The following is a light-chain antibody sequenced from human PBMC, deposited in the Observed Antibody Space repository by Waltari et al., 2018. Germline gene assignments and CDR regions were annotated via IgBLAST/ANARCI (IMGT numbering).Light chain of an antibody. Sequence: QSALTQPASVSGSPGQSTTISCTGTSSDVGGYNFVPWYQQHPGKAPKLMIYDVSKRPSGVSNRFSGSKSGNTASLTISGLQAEDEADYYCCSYAGSSTYVFGTGTKVTVL. CDR1: SSDVGGYNF. J-gene: IGLJ1*01. V-gene: IGLV2-23*02. CDR2: DVS. CDR3: CSYAGSSTYV.